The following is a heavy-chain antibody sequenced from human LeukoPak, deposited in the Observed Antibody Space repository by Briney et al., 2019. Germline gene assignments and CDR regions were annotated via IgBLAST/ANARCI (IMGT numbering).Heavy chain of an antibody. V-gene: IGHV1-18*01. D-gene: IGHD6-19*01. CDR1: GYTFTSYG. CDR3: AREPGYSSGWYGRFDY. J-gene: IGHJ4*02. CDR2: ISAYNGNT. Sequence: ASVKVSCKASGYTFTSYGISWVRQAPGPGLEWMGWISAYNGNTNYAQKLQGRVTMTTDTSTSTAYMELRSLRSDDTAVYYCAREPGYSSGWYGRFDYWGQGTLVTVSS.